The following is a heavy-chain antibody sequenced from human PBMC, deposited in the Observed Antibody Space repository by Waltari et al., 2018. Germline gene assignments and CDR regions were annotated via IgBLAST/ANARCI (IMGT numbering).Heavy chain of an antibody. CDR1: GFTFSTYY. V-gene: IGHV3-7*01. D-gene: IGHD1-26*01. CDR2: IKQDGSEK. J-gene: IGHJ3*02. Sequence: EVQLLESGGGLVHPGGSLRLSCAASGFTFSTYYMPWVRQAPGKGLEWVANIKQDGSEKYYVDSVKGRFTIFSDNAKNSLYLQMNSLRAEDTALYFCARGVLGNAFDIWGQGTMVTVSS. CDR3: ARGVLGNAFDI.